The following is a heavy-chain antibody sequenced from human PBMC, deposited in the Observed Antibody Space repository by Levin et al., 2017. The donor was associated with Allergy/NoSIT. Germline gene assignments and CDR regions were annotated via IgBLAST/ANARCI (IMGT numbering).Heavy chain of an antibody. J-gene: IGHJ4*02. CDR1: GFTFSSDW. CDR2: IKQDGSVK. Sequence: ASVKVSCAASGFTFSSDWMNWVRQAPGKGLEWVANIKQDGSVKYYVDSVKGRFTISRDNAKNSLYLQMNSLRAEDTAVYYCARDPDGIDGVSFDYWGQGTLVTVS. D-gene: IGHD3-10*01. CDR3: ARDPDGIDGVSFDY. V-gene: IGHV3-7*01.